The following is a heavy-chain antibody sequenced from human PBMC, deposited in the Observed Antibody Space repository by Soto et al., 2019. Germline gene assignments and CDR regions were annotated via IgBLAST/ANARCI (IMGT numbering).Heavy chain of an antibody. J-gene: IGHJ4*02. V-gene: IGHV3-48*01. CDR2: ISSSSSTI. D-gene: IGHD2-2*01. Sequence: EVQLVESGGGLVQPGGSLRLSCAASGFTFSSYSMNWVRQAPGKGLEWVSYISSSSSTIYYADSVKGRFTISRDNAKNSLYLQMNSLRAEDTAVYYCARGPWGYCSSTSGYLFDYWGQGTLVTVSS. CDR1: GFTFSSYS. CDR3: ARGPWGYCSSTSGYLFDY.